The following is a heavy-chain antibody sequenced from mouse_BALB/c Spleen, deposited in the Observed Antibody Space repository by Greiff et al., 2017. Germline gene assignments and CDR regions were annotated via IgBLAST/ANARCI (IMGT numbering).Heavy chain of an antibody. J-gene: IGHJ1*01. Sequence: VQVVESGAELVKPGASVKLSCKASGYTFTSYYMYWVKQRPGQGLEWIGEINPSNGGTNFNEKFKSKATLTVDKSSSTAYMQLSSLTSEDSAVYYCTYGSHFDVWGAGTTVTVSS. D-gene: IGHD1-1*01. CDR3: TYGSHFDV. CDR2: INPSNGGT. V-gene: IGHV1S81*02. CDR1: GYTFTSYY.